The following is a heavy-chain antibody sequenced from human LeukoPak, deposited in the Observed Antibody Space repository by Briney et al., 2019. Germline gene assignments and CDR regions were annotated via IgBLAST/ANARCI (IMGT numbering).Heavy chain of an antibody. CDR1: GFTFSSYA. D-gene: IGHD2-2*02. Sequence: GGSLRLSCAASGFTFSSYAMSWVRQAPGKGLEWVSSISDSGRDTYYADSVKGRFTISRDNSKNTLYLQMNSLRAEDTAVYYCAKGGYMDYWGQGTLVTVSS. CDR2: ISDSGRDT. CDR3: AKGGYMDY. V-gene: IGHV3-23*01. J-gene: IGHJ4*02.